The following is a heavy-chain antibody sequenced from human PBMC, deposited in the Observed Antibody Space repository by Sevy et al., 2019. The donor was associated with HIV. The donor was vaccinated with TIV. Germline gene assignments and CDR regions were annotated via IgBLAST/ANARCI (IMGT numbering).Heavy chain of an antibody. CDR3: AKDRDYGGKPGWLDY. CDR2: ISSSFYI. J-gene: IGHJ4*02. V-gene: IGHV3-21*01. CDR1: GFTFSVYS. Sequence: GGSLRLSCAASGFTFSVYSMNWVRQAPGKGLEWVSSISSSFYINYADSVKGRFTISRDNSKNTLYLQMNSLRAEDTAVYYCAKDRDYGGKPGWLDYWGQGTLVTVSS. D-gene: IGHD4-17*01.